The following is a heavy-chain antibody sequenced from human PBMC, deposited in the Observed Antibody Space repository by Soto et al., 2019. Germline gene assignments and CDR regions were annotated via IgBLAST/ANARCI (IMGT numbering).Heavy chain of an antibody. V-gene: IGHV4-61*01. D-gene: IGHD6-19*01. Sequence: QVELQETGPGLVKPSETLSLTCTVSGGSVSSGSYYWSWIRQPPGKALEWIGYIYYSGHTNYSPSLKSRVTISVDTSKNQFSLKVSSVTAADTAVYYCARAGAMAVGYWGQGTLVTVSS. CDR1: GGSVSSGSYY. CDR3: ARAGAMAVGY. J-gene: IGHJ4*02. CDR2: IYYSGHT.